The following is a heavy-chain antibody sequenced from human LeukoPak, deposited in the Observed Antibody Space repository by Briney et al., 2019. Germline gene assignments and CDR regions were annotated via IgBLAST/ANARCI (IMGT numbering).Heavy chain of an antibody. V-gene: IGHV1-69*01. D-gene: IGHD6-6*01. J-gene: IGHJ4*02. CDR3: ARGSSIAARSPFDY. CDR2: IIPIFATA. Sequence: SVKVSCKASDGTFSSYAISWVRQAPGQGLEWMGGIIPIFATANYAQKFQGRVTITANESTNTAYMELSSLSSEDTAVYSCARGSSIAARSPFDYWGQGTLVTVSS. CDR1: DGTFSSYA.